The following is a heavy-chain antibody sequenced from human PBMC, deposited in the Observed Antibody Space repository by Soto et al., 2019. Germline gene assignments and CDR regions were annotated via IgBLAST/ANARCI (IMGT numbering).Heavy chain of an antibody. CDR3: AAKAWIGGVY. V-gene: IGHV4-34*01. Sequence: ASETLSLTCAVYGGSFSGYYWSWIRQPPGKGLEWIGEINHSGSTNYNPSLKSRVTISVDTSKNQFSLKLSSVTAADTAVYYCAAKAWIGGVYWGQGTLVTVSS. CDR2: INHSGST. CDR1: GGSFSGYY. J-gene: IGHJ4*02. D-gene: IGHD3-16*01.